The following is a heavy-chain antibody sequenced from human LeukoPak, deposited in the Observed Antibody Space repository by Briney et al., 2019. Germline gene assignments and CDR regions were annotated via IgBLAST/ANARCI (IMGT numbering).Heavy chain of an antibody. CDR3: ARLVVPAANATWLDY. J-gene: IGHJ4*02. D-gene: IGHD2-2*01. CDR2: IYPGDSGT. Sequence: GESLKISCKGSGYSFTSYWIGWVRQMPGKGLEWMGIIYPGDSGTRYSPSFQGQVTISADKSISTAYLQWSSLKASDTAMYYCARLVVPAANATWLDYWGQGTLVTVSS. V-gene: IGHV5-51*01. CDR1: GYSFTSYW.